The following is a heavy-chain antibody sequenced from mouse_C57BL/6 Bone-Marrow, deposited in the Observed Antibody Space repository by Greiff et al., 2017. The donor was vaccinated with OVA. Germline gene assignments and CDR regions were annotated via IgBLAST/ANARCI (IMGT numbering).Heavy chain of an antibody. D-gene: IGHD1-1*01. CDR2: IYPGDGDT. CDR1: GYAFSSYW. Sequence: QVQLKESGAELVKPGASVKISCKASGYAFSSYWMNWVQQRPGKGLEWIGQIYPGDGDTNYNGKFKGKATLTADKSSSTAYMQLSSLTSEDSAVYVCARWAYGSLYDVWGTGTAVTVTS. J-gene: IGHJ1*03. CDR3: ARWAYGSLYDV. V-gene: IGHV1-80*01.